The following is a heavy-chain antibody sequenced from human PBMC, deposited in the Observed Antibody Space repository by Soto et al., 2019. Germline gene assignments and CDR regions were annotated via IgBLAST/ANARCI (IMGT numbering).Heavy chain of an antibody. D-gene: IGHD3-10*01. CDR2: ISSSGGTT. CDR3: ARDRDAYYYGSGTFHSDY. Sequence: QVQVVESGGGLVKPGGSLRLSCAASGFTFSDYYMTWIRQSPGKGLECVSYISSSGGTTYYADSVKGRFTISRDNAKNSLYLQMNSLRVEDSAVYYCARDRDAYYYGSGTFHSDYWGQGTLVNVSS. J-gene: IGHJ4*02. CDR1: GFTFSDYY. V-gene: IGHV3-11*01.